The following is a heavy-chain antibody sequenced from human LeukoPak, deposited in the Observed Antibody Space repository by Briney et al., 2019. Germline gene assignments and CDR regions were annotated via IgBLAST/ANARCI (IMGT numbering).Heavy chain of an antibody. CDR2: IYTSGST. J-gene: IGHJ5*02. V-gene: IGHV4-4*07. CDR3: TRDTGTTGEVKFDP. CDR1: GNSFGDYY. Sequence: SETLSLTCTVSGNSFGDYYWSWIRQPAGKGLEWSGRIYTSGSTTYNPSLRSRVTMSVDTSKSQFSLNLMSVTAADTAVYYCTRDTGTTGEVKFDPWGQGTLVTVSS. D-gene: IGHD4-17*01.